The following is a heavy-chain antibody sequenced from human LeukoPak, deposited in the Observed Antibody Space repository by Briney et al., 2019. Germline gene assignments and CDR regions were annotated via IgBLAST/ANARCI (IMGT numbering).Heavy chain of an antibody. Sequence: ASVKVSCKASGGTFSSYAISWVRQAPGQGLEWMGGIIPIFGTANYAQKFQGRVTITADKSTSTAYMELSSLRSEDTAVYYCAREAGDRIYGSGKFDYWGQGTLVTVSS. CDR3: AREAGDRIYGSGKFDY. J-gene: IGHJ4*02. CDR1: GGTFSSYA. CDR2: IIPIFGTA. D-gene: IGHD3-10*01. V-gene: IGHV1-69*06.